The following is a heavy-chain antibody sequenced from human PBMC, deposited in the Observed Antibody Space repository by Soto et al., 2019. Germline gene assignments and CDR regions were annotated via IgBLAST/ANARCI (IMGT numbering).Heavy chain of an antibody. D-gene: IGHD6-13*01. CDR3: ARSIAAAGTRPRTNYYYYGMDV. CDR1: GGSISSYY. CDR2: IYYSGST. J-gene: IGHJ6*02. Sequence: SETLSLTCTVSGGSISSYYWSWIRQPPGKGLEWIGYIYYSGSTNYNPSLKSRVTISVDTSKNQFSLKLSSVTAADTAVYYCARSIAAAGTRPRTNYYYYGMDVWGQGTLVTVSS. V-gene: IGHV4-59*01.